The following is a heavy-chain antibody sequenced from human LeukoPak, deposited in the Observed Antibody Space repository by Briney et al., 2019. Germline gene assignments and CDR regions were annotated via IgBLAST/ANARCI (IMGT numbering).Heavy chain of an antibody. Sequence: PGGSLRLSCTASGFSFSSYLMHWVRQAPGRGLEWVSRINIDGSVTDYTNSAGSVKGRFTISRDNAKNSLYLQMDSLRAEDTTLYYCARAPITSPFYFDYWGQGTLVTVSS. J-gene: IGHJ4*02. CDR3: ARAPITSPFYFDY. CDR1: GFSFSSYL. CDR2: INIDGSVT. D-gene: IGHD2-2*01. V-gene: IGHV3-74*01.